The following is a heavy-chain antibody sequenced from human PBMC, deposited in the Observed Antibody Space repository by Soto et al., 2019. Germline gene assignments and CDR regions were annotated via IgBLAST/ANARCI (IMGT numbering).Heavy chain of an antibody. V-gene: IGHV3-23*01. D-gene: IGHD6-19*01. CDR2: ISGSGGST. CDR3: ARRSSGWYFDY. CDR1: GFTFSNYA. Sequence: EVQLLESGGGLVQPGGSLRLSCAASGFTFSNYAMNWVRQAPGKGLEWVSVISGSGGSTYYADSVKGRFTISRDNSKNTLYLQMNSLRAEDTAVYYCARRSSGWYFDYWGQGTVVTVSS. J-gene: IGHJ4*02.